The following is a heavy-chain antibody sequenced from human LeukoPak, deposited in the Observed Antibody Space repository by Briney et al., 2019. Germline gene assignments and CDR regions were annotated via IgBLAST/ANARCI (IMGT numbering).Heavy chain of an antibody. J-gene: IGHJ4*02. CDR3: ARDEVGATSFDY. V-gene: IGHV1-46*01. D-gene: IGHD1-26*01. Sequence: GASVKVSCKASGYTFTSYYMHWVRQAPGQGLEWMGIINPSGGSTSYAQKFQGRVTMTRDTSTSTVYMGLSSLRSEDTAVYYCARDEVGATSFDYWGQGTLVTVSS. CDR2: INPSGGST. CDR1: GYTFTSYY.